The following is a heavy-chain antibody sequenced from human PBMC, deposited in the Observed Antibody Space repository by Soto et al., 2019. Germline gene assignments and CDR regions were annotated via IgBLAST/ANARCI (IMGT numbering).Heavy chain of an antibody. CDR1: GFTFGSHG. CDR3: AKDRVIQLLPIWPDP. J-gene: IGHJ5*02. V-gene: IGHV3-30*18. Sequence: PLGSLRLSCVASGFTFGSHGMHWVRQAPGKGLEWVAYVSSDGSNQYYADSVKGRFTISRDNSKSTLFLQLDSLRVDDTAVYYCAKDRVIQLLPIWPDPWGQGTLVTVSS. D-gene: IGHD2-2*01. CDR2: VSSDGSNQ.